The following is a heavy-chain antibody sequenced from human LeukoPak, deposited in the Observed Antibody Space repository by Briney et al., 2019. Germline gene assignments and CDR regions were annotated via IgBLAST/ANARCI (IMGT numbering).Heavy chain of an antibody. CDR2: IYTSGST. D-gene: IGHD3-9*01. J-gene: IGHJ6*03. V-gene: IGHV4-61*02. CDR1: GGSISSGSYY. Sequence: PSETLSLTCSVSGGSISSGSYYWSWIRQPAGKGLEWIGRIYTSGSTNYNPSLKSRVTISVDTSKNQFSLKLSSVTAADTAVYYCARVKSILTGYYKYYYYMDVWGKGTTVTISS. CDR3: ARVKSILTGYYKYYYYMDV.